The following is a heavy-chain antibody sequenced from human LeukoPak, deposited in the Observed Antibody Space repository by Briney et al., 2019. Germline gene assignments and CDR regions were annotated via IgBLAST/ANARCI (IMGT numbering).Heavy chain of an antibody. CDR3: ARGETYYDFWSGYPSYYYHMDV. CDR1: GFTFSDYY. Sequence: KSGGSLRLSCAASGFTFSDYYMSWIRQAPGKGLEWVSYISSSGSTIYYADSVKGRFTISRDNAKNSLYLQMNSLRAEDTAVYYCARGETYYDFWSGYPSYYYHMDVWGKGTTVTVSS. D-gene: IGHD3-3*01. V-gene: IGHV3-11*04. CDR2: ISSSGSTI. J-gene: IGHJ6*03.